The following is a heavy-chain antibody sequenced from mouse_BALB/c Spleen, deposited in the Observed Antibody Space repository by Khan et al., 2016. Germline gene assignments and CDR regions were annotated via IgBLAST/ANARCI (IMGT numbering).Heavy chain of an antibody. V-gene: IGHV2-2*02. J-gene: IGHJ4*01. CDR1: GFSLTSYG. Sequence: VQLQESGPGLVQPSQSLSITCTVSGFSLTSYGVHWVRQSPGKGLEWLGVIWSGGSTDYNAAFISRLSISKDNSKSQVFFKMNSLQANYTAIYYCAREDAIYYGNYGSMDYWGQGTSVTVSS. D-gene: IGHD2-1*01. CDR3: AREDAIYYGNYGSMDY. CDR2: IWSGGST.